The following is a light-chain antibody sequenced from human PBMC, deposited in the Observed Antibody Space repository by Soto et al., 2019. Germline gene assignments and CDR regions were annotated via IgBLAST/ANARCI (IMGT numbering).Light chain of an antibody. CDR2: AAS. CDR1: QSVSSY. CDR3: QQSYNTSYT. Sequence: DIQMTQSPSSLSASVGDRVTITCRASQSVSSYLNWYQQKPGKAPNLLISAASTLQSGVPSRFSGSESGTDFTLTISSLQPEDFATYYCQQSYNTSYTFGQGTKLEIK. J-gene: IGKJ2*01. V-gene: IGKV1-39*01.